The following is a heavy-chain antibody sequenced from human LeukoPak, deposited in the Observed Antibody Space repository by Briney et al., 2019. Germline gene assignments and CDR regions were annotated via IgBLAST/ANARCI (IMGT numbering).Heavy chain of an antibody. CDR3: ARAPDYGDYQVWFDP. V-gene: IGHV1-2*02. CDR1: GYTFTGYY. Sequence: VASVTVSCKASGYTFTGYYIHWVRQAPGQGLEWMGWINPNSGGATFAQKFQGRVTMTRDTSISTAYMELSRLRSDDTAVYYCARAPDYGDYQVWFDPWGQGTLVTVSS. J-gene: IGHJ5*02. CDR2: INPNSGGA. D-gene: IGHD4-17*01.